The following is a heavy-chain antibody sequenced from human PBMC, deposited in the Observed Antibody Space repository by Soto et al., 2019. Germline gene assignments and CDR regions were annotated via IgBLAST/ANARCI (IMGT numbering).Heavy chain of an antibody. CDR3: ARGTVVVPAPGGWFDP. D-gene: IGHD2-2*01. V-gene: IGHV4-30-2*01. CDR1: GGSISSGGYS. Sequence: QLQLQESGSGLVKPSQTPSLTCAVSGGSISSGGYSWSWIRQPPGKGLEWIGYIYHSGSTYYNPSLKSRVTISVDRSKNQFSLKLSSVTAPDTAVYYCARGTVVVPAPGGWFDPWGQGTLVTVSS. CDR2: IYHSGST. J-gene: IGHJ5*02.